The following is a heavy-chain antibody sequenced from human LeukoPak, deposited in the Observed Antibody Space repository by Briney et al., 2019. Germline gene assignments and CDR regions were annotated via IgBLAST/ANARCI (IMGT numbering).Heavy chain of an antibody. CDR1: GGTFSSYA. J-gene: IGHJ6*02. Sequence: ASVKVSCKASGGTFSSYAISWVRQVPGQGLEWMGGIIPIFGTANYAQKFQGRVTITADESASTAYMELSSLRSEDTAVYYCARGSDCSGGSCYSNYYYGMDVWGQGTTVTVSS. D-gene: IGHD2-15*01. CDR2: IIPIFGTA. V-gene: IGHV1-69*13. CDR3: ARGSDCSGGSCYSNYYYGMDV.